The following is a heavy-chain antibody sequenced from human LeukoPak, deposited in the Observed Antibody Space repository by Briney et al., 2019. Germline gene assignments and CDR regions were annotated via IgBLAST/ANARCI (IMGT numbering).Heavy chain of an antibody. Sequence: GGSLRLSCAASGFTFSSYGMHWVRQAPGKGLEWVASIRYDGSNEYCADSVKGRFTISRDSSKNTVYLQTNSLRAEDTAVYYCAKDPTKSNIVVVPAAYYFDYWGQGTLVTVSS. V-gene: IGHV3-30*02. CDR1: GFTFSSYG. D-gene: IGHD2-2*01. CDR3: AKDPTKSNIVVVPAAYYFDY. CDR2: IRYDGSNE. J-gene: IGHJ4*02.